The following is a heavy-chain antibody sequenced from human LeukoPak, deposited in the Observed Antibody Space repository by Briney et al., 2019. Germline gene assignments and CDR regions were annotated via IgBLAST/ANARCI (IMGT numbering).Heavy chain of an antibody. CDR2: IYTSGST. Sequence: SETLSLTCTVSGGSISSYYWSWIRQPAGKGLEWIGRIYTSGSTNYNPSLKSRVTMSVDTSMNQFSLKLSSVTAADTAVYYCARDASISYCSGGSCYETYYFDYWGQGTLVTVSS. V-gene: IGHV4-4*07. CDR3: ARDASISYCSGGSCYETYYFDY. CDR1: GGSISSYY. J-gene: IGHJ4*02. D-gene: IGHD2-15*01.